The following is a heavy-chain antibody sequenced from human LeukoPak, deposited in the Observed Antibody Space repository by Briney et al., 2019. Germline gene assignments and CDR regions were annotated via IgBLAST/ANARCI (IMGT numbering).Heavy chain of an antibody. D-gene: IGHD6-13*01. CDR3: ARGAGSSWSPFDY. CDR1: GFTFSSYG. CDR2: IWYDGSNK. Sequence: QSGGSLRLSCAASGFTFSSYGMHWVRQAPGKGLEWVAVIWYDGSNKYYADSVKGRFTISRDNSKNTLYLQMNSLRAEDTAVYYCARGAGSSWSPFDYWGQGTLVTVSS. J-gene: IGHJ4*02. V-gene: IGHV3-33*01.